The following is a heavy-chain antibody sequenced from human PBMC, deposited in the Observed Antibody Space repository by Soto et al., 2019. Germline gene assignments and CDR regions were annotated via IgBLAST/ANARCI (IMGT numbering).Heavy chain of an antibody. Sequence: EVQLVESGGGLVQPGGSLRLSCAASGFTFRSYSMNWVRQAPGKGLEWVSYISSSSSTIYYADSVKGRFTISRDNAKNSLYPQMNSLRAEDTAVYYCARDGYSYGYYYFDYWGQGTLVTVSS. CDR3: ARDGYSYGYYYFDY. J-gene: IGHJ4*02. D-gene: IGHD5-18*01. V-gene: IGHV3-48*01. CDR2: ISSSSSTI. CDR1: GFTFRSYS.